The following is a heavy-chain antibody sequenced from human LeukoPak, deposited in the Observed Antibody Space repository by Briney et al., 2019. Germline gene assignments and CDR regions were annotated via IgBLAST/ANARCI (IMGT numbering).Heavy chain of an antibody. CDR1: GFTFTSSD. D-gene: IGHD2-15*01. CDR3: AAGVVVAAPYYYGMDV. Sequence: SVKVSCKAAGFTFTSSDVQWVRHARRQRLEWIHWIVVRSGNTNYAQEFQERVTITRDMSTSTDYMELSSLRSEDTAVYYCAAGVVVAAPYYYGMDVWGKGTTVTVSS. V-gene: IGHV1-58*01. J-gene: IGHJ6*04. CDR2: IVVRSGNT.